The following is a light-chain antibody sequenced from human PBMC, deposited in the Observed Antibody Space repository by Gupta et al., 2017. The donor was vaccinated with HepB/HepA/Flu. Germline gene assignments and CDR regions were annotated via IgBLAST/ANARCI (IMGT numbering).Light chain of an antibody. CDR3: QQRSNWPGIT. V-gene: IGKV3-11*01. J-gene: IGKJ5*01. CDR2: DAS. CDR1: HSVGSY. Sequence: EIVLTQSPATLSLSPGERATLSCRASHSVGSYLAWYQQKPGQAPRLLIYDASNRVTGIPARFSGSGSGTDFTLTISSLEPEDFAVYYCQQRSNWPGITFGQGTRLEIK.